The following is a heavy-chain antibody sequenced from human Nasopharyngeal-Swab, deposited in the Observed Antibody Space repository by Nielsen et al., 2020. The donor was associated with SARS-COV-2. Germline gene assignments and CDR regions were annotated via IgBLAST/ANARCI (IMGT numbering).Heavy chain of an antibody. V-gene: IGHV4-39*07. D-gene: IGHD3-16*01. J-gene: IGHJ3*02. CDR3: ARGGIPTDAFDI. CDR1: GGSISSSSYY. Sequence: SETLSLTCTVSGGSISSSSYYWGWIRQPPGKGLEWIGSIYYSGSTYYNPSLKSRVTISVDRSKNQFSLKLSSVTAADTAVYYCARGGIPTDAFDIWGQGTMVTVSS. CDR2: IYYSGST.